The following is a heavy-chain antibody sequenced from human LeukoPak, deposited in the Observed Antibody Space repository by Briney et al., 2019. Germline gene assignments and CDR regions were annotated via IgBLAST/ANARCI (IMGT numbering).Heavy chain of an antibody. CDR3: ARERAFDI. CDR2: INHSGST. J-gene: IGHJ3*02. CDR1: GGSFSGYY. Sequence: SETLSLTCAVYGGSFSGYYWSWIRQPPGKGLEWIGEINHSGSTNYNPSLKSRVTISVDTSKNQFSLKLSSVTAADTAVYYCARERAFDIWGQGTMVTVSS. V-gene: IGHV4-34*01.